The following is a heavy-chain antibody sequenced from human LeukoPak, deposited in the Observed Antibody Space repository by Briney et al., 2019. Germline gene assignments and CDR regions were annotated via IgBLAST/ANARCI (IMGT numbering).Heavy chain of an antibody. CDR3: AKVGTYYYGSGSYVFDP. CDR1: GFTVSSNY. D-gene: IGHD3-10*01. V-gene: IGHV3-53*01. Sequence: GGSLRLSCAASGFTVSSNYMSWVRQAPGKGLEWVSLIYSGGSTYYADSVKGRFTISRDNSKNTLYLQMNSLRAEDTAVYYCAKVGTYYYGSGSYVFDPWGQGTLVTVSS. J-gene: IGHJ5*02. CDR2: IYSGGST.